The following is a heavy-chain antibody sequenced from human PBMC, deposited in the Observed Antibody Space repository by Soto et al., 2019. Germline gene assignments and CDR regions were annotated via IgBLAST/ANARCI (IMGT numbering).Heavy chain of an antibody. CDR2: ISDTGTT. CDR3: ARAPYYYDSSGYPDY. Sequence: QVQLQESGPGLVKPSETLSLTCSVSGGSVSSGGHYWSWIRQPPGKGLEWIAYISDTGTTNYNPSLKSRVTISVDTSKNQFSLKLSSVTAADTAVYYCARAPYYYDSSGYPDYWGQGTLVTVSS. J-gene: IGHJ4*02. D-gene: IGHD3-22*01. CDR1: GGSVSSGGHY. V-gene: IGHV4-61*08.